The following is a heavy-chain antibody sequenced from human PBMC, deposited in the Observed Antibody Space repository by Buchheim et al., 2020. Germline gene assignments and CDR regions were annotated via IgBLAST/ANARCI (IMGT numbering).Heavy chain of an antibody. CDR3: ARGFYPRAGGGIDY. CDR1: GFTFSSYA. CDR2: ISYDGSNK. V-gene: IGHV3-30*04. D-gene: IGHD3-16*01. Sequence: QVQLVESGGGVVQPGRSLRLSCAASGFTFSSYAMHWVRQAPGKGLEWVAVISYDGSNKYYADSVKGRFTISRDNSKNTLYLQMNSLRAEDTAVYYCARGFYPRAGGGIDYWGQGTL. J-gene: IGHJ4*02.